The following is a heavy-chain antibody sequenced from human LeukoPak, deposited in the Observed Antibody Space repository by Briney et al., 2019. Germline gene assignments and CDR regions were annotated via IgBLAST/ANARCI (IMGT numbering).Heavy chain of an antibody. CDR3: ARSDRFDY. V-gene: IGHV3-74*01. Sequence: GGSLRLSCAASGFTFSSYWMHWVRQAPGKGLVWVSHIKSDGSTTSYADSVKGRFTISRDNAKNTLYLQMNSLRVEDTAVYYRARSDRFDYWGQRTLVTVSS. CDR1: GFTFSSYW. CDR2: IKSDGSTT. D-gene: IGHD1-14*01. J-gene: IGHJ4*02.